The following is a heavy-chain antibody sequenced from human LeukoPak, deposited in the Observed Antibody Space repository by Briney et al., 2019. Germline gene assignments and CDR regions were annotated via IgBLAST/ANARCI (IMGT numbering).Heavy chain of an antibody. CDR1: GYSISSGYY. CDR3: ARSDEGAFDI. J-gene: IGHJ3*02. V-gene: IGHV4-38-2*02. CDR2: IYHSGST. Sequence: SETLSLTCTVSGYSISSGYYWGWIRQPPGKGLEWIGSIYHSGSTYYNLSLKSRVTISVDTSKNQFSLKLSSVTAADTAVYYCARSDEGAFDIWGQGTMVTVSS.